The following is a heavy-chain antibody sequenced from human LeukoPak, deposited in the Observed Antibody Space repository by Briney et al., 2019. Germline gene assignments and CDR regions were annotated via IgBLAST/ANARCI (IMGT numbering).Heavy chain of an antibody. J-gene: IGHJ4*02. CDR2: INPNSGGT. Sequence: ASVKVSCKASGYTFTGYYMHWVRQAPGQGLEWMGWINPNSGGTNYAQKFQGRVTMTRDTSISTAYMELRSLRSDDTAVYYCARGTRLVSDTSFDFWGQGTLVTVSS. CDR3: ARGTRLVSDTSFDF. V-gene: IGHV1-2*02. D-gene: IGHD2-21*02. CDR1: GYTFTGYY.